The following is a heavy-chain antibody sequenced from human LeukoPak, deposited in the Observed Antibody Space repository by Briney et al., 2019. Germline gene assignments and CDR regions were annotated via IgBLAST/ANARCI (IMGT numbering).Heavy chain of an antibody. V-gene: IGHV4-59*08. Sequence: SETLSPTCTVSGGSISSYYWSWIRQPPGKGLEWIGYIYYSGSTNYNPSLKSRVTISVDTSKNQFSLKLSSVTAADTAVYYCARRVFGVVQYYYYYYMDVWGKRTTVTVSS. CDR1: GGSISSYY. J-gene: IGHJ6*03. D-gene: IGHD3-3*01. CDR2: IYYSGST. CDR3: ARRVFGVVQYYYYYYMDV.